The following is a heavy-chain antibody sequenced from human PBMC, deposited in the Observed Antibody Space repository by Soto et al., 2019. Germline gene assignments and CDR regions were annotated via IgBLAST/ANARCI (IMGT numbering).Heavy chain of an antibody. Sequence: PSETLSLTCTVSGGSIRTSSYYWGWIRQPPGKGLEWIGSIYYTGSTSYNPSLKSRVTMSIDTSQNQFSLKVTSVTNQFSLKLTSVTAADTAVYYCARQRVGIALYFFDYWGQGTLVTVSS. V-gene: IGHV4-39*01. CDR3: VTAADTAVYYCARQRVGIALYFFDY. CDR1: GGSIRTSSYY. D-gene: IGHD3-10*01. J-gene: IGHJ4*02. CDR2: IYYTGST.